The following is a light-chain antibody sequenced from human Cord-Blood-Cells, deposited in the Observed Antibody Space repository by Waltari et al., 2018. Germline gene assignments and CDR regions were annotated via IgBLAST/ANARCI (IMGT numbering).Light chain of an antibody. CDR3: QVWDSSSDHVV. CDR1: NIGSKS. Sequence: SYVLTQPPSVSVAPGNTARITCGGNNIGSKSVHWYQHKPGQAPVLVVYDDSDRPSGIPERFTGSNSGNTATLTISRVEAGNESDYYCQVWDSSSDHVVFGGGTKLTVL. J-gene: IGLJ2*01. CDR2: DDS. V-gene: IGLV3-21*03.